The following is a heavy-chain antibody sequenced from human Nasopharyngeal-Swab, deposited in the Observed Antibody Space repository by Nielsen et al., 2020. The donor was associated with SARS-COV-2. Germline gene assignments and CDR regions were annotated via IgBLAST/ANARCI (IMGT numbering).Heavy chain of an antibody. Sequence: SLKISCAASGFTFSSYAMHWVRQAPSKGLEWVAVISYDGSNKYYADSVKGRFTISRDNSKNTLYLQMNSLRAEDTAVYYCARPSSGSYQSYFDYWGQGTLVTVSS. D-gene: IGHD1-26*01. V-gene: IGHV3-30-3*01. CDR3: ARPSSGSYQSYFDY. CDR2: ISYDGSNK. J-gene: IGHJ4*02. CDR1: GFTFSSYA.